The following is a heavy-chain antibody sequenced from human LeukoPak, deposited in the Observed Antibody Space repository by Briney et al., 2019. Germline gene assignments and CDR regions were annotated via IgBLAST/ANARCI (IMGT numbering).Heavy chain of an antibody. D-gene: IGHD3-16*02. J-gene: IGHJ4*02. V-gene: IGHV1-2*06. CDR2: INPNSGGT. Sequence: ASVKVPCKASGYTFTGYYMHWVRQAPGQGLEWMGRINPNSGGTNYAQKFQGRVTMTRDTSISTAYMELSRLRSDDTAVYYCARDLRYYDYVWGSYRLNYWGQGTLVTVSS. CDR3: ARDLRYYDYVWGSYRLNY. CDR1: GYTFTGYY.